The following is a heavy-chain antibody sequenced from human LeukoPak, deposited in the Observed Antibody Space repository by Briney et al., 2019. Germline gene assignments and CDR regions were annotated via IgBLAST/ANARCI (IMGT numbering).Heavy chain of an antibody. CDR2: IIPIFGTA. J-gene: IGHJ6*02. V-gene: IGHV1-69*01. CDR3: ARVSIAARLNYYYGMDV. Sequence: ASVKVSCKASGGTFSSYAISWVGEAPGQGLEWMGGIIPIFGTANYAQKFQGRVTITADESTSTAYMELSSLRSEDTAVYYCARVSIAARLNYYYGMDVWGQGTTVTVSS. CDR1: GGTFSSYA. D-gene: IGHD6-6*01.